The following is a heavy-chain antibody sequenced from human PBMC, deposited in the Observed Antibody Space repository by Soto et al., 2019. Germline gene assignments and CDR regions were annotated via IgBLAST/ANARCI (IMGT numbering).Heavy chain of an antibody. CDR2: ISSSGST. J-gene: IGHJ4*02. CDR3: ARTVMPGYFDY. CDR1: GGSFSGYY. D-gene: IGHD3-16*01. Sequence: PSETLSLTCAVSGGSFSGYYWTWIRQPPGKGLEWIGQISSSGSTTYNPSLKSRVFISIGTSNNQIFLELSSVTAADTAVYYCARTVMPGYFDYWGQGTLVTVSS. V-gene: IGHV4-34*01.